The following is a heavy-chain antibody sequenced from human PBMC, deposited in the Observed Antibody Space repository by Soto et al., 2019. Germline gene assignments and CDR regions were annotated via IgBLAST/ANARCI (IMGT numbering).Heavy chain of an antibody. V-gene: IGHV1-3*04. CDR3: GRGQATFDP. CDR1: GYTFTNYA. Sequence: QIQLVQSGAEMKKPGASVKVSCKASGYTFTNYAMHWVRQAPGQRLEWMGRINTANGDTIYSQNFQGRVTITRDTSAGTVYLELSSLRFEDTAVYYCGRGQATFDPWGQGTLVTVSS. J-gene: IGHJ5*02. CDR2: INTANGDT.